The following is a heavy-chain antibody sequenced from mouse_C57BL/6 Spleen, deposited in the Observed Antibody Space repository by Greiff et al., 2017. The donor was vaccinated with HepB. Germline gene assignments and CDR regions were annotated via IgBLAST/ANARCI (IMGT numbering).Heavy chain of an antibody. CDR2: IYPGDGDT. CDR1: GYAFSSYW. Sequence: QVQLQQSGAELVKPGASVKISCKASGYAFSSYWMNWVKQRPGKGLEWIGQIYPGDGDTNYNGKFKGKATLTADKSSSTAYMQLSSLTSEDSAVYFCARKRNYDYDGYFDVWGTGTTVTVSS. V-gene: IGHV1-80*01. D-gene: IGHD2-4*01. CDR3: ARKRNYDYDGYFDV. J-gene: IGHJ1*03.